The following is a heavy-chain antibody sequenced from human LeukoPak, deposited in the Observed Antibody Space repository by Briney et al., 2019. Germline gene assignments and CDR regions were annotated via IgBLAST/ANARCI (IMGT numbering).Heavy chain of an antibody. J-gene: IGHJ5*02. CDR2: IYYSGST. D-gene: IGHD6-13*01. Sequence: SETLSLTCTVSGGSISSSSYYWGWIRQPPGKGLEWIGSIYYSGSTYYNPSLKSRVTISVDTSKNQFSLKLSSVTAADTAVYYCARHRASIAAAGKGNWFDPWGQGTLVTVSS. CDR3: ARHRASIAAAGKGNWFDP. V-gene: IGHV4-39*01. CDR1: GGSISSSSYY.